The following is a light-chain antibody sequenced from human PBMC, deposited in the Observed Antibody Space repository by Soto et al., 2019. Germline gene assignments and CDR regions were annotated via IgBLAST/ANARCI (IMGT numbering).Light chain of an antibody. V-gene: IGKV3-15*01. Sequence: ETMMTQSPVTLSVSPGERVTLSFRASQSVSNSLAWYQQRPGQAPRLLIYDASTRATGIPGRFSGSGSGTEFTLTISSLQPEDFATYYCQQSYSTPVTFGQGTKVDIK. J-gene: IGKJ1*01. CDR1: QSVSNS. CDR3: QQSYSTPVT. CDR2: DAS.